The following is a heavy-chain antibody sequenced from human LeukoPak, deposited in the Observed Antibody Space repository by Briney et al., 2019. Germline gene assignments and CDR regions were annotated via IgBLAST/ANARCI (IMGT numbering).Heavy chain of an antibody. CDR1: GFSFSSYW. CDR3: ARAVRGGAYSDN. V-gene: IGHV3-7*01. CDR2: IKHDGSEK. J-gene: IGHJ4*02. Sequence: GGSLRLSCAASGFSFSSYWMNWVRQAPGKGLEWLANIKHDGSEKYYVDSVKDRFTISRDNANKSLYLQLNSLRAEDTAVYFCARAVRGGAYSDNCGQGSLVTVSS. D-gene: IGHD3-16*01.